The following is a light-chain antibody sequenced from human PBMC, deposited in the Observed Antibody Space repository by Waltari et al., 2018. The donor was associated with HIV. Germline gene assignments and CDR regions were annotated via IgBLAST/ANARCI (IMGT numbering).Light chain of an antibody. CDR2: DVT. J-gene: IGLJ3*02. Sequence: QSALTPPASVSGSPGQSIPISCPGPRNALGRSDLVSWYQHQPGRAPKLIIYDVTKWPSGVSHRFSGSKSGATASLTISGLQAEDEADYYCCSYAGITTWVFGGGTKVTVL. CDR1: RNALGRSDL. V-gene: IGLV2-23*02. CDR3: CSYAGITTWV.